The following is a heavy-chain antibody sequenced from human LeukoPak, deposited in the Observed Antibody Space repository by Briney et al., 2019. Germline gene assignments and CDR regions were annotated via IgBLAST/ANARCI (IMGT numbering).Heavy chain of an antibody. D-gene: IGHD3-10*01. CDR3: ARDSTGFGGIYYYYYMDV. V-gene: IGHV4-59*01. CDR1: GGSISNKY. Sequence: SETLSLTCTVSGGSISNKYWSWIRQPPGKGLEWIGYIYYSGSTSYNPSLKSRVTISVDTSKNQFSLKLSSVTAADTAVYYCARDSTGFGGIYYYYYMDVWGKGTTVTISS. CDR2: IYYSGST. J-gene: IGHJ6*03.